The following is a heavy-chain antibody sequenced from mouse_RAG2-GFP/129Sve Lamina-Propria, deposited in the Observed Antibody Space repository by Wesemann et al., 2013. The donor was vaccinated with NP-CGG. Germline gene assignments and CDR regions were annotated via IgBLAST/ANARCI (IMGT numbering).Heavy chain of an antibody. D-gene: IGHD3-2*02. V-gene: IGHV1-81*01. CDR2: IYPRSGNT. CDR1: GYTFTSYG. CDR3: ALTAQAKAWFAY. J-gene: IGHJ3*01. Sequence: QVQLQQPGAELVKPGASVKLSCKASGYTFTSYGISWVKQRTGQGLEWIGEIYPRSGNTYYNEKFKGKATLTADKSSSTAYMELRSLTSEDSAVYFCALTAQAKAWFAYWGQGTLVTVSA.